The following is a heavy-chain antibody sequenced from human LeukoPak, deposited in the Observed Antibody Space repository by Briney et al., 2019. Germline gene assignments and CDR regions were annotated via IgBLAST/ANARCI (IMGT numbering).Heavy chain of an antibody. V-gene: IGHV4-59*11. Sequence: SETLSLTCILSGGSIGTLYWNWIRQVPGKGLEWIGFIDYHGNTKYNPSLKSRVTMSVDTSVDQVSLRLTSVTAADTAIYFCATASGRSFWLDPWGQGRLVTVSS. D-gene: IGHD2-15*01. CDR3: ATASGRSFWLDP. J-gene: IGHJ5*02. CDR1: GGSIGTLY. CDR2: IDYHGNT.